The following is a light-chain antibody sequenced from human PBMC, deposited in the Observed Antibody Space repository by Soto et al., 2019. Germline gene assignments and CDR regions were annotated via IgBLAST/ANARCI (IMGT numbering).Light chain of an antibody. CDR3: LQDYNYPLT. J-gene: IGKJ4*01. CDR1: QDIRND. CDR2: AVS. Sequence: AVQMTQSPSSLSASVGDRVIITCRASQDIRNDLGWYQQKPGKAPKLVIYAVSSLQSGVPSRFSGSGSGTDSTLTISSLQPEDFATYYCLQDYNYPLTFGGGTKVDIK. V-gene: IGKV1-6*01.